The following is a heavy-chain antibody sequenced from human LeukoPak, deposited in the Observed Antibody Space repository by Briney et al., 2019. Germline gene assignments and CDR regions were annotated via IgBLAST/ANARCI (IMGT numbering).Heavy chain of an antibody. V-gene: IGHV4-39*01. D-gene: IGHD1-26*01. CDR2: IYYSGST. Sequence: SETLSLTCTVSGGSISSSSYYWGWIRQPPGKGLEWIGSIYYSGSTYYNPSLKSRVTISVDTSKNQSSLKLSSVTAADTAVYYCARGGMGAASAFDIWGQGTMVTVSS. CDR1: GGSISSSSYY. CDR3: ARGGMGAASAFDI. J-gene: IGHJ3*02.